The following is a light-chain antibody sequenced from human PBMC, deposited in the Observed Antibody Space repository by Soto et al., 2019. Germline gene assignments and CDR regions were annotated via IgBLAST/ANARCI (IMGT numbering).Light chain of an antibody. V-gene: IGKV3-20*01. CDR1: QSVSGNY. CDR2: DAS. Sequence: PGESATVSCRASQSVSGNYLAWYQVKPGQAPRLLIYDASSGPSGIPDRFSGSGAGTDFTLTISRVEPEEVAVYYGQQSGGSPLTVAGGTKVEIK. J-gene: IGKJ4*01. CDR3: QQSGGSPLT.